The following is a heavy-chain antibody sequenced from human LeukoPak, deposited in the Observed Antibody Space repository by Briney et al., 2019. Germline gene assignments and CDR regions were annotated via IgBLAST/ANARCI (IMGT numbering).Heavy chain of an antibody. V-gene: IGHV4-34*01. CDR2: IHYTGGT. CDR3: ARGNILSGYCFDF. D-gene: IGHD3-9*01. Sequence: SETLSLTCADYGGSISGYYWSWIRQPPGKGLEWVGEIHYTGGTSYNPSLKSRATISIDTSKNQLSLKLSSVTAADTAVYYCARGNILSGYCFDFWGQGALVTVSS. J-gene: IGHJ4*02. CDR1: GGSISGYY.